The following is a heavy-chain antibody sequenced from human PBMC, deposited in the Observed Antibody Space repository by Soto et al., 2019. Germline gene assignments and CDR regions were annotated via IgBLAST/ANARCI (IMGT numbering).Heavy chain of an antibody. V-gene: IGHV4-31*03. J-gene: IGHJ6*02. CDR3: ARDYRGTEYYYYYGMDV. Sequence: PSETLSLTCPVSGVSISSGGYYWSWLRQHPGKGLEWIGYIYYSGSTYYNPSLKSRVTISVDTSKNQFSLKLSSVTAADTAVYYCARDYRGTEYYYYYGMDVWGQGTTVTVS. CDR2: IYYSGST. CDR1: GVSISSGGYY. D-gene: IGHD3-10*01.